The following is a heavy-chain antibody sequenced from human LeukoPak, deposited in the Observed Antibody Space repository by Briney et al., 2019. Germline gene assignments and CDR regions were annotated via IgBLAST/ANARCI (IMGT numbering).Heavy chain of an antibody. J-gene: IGHJ4*02. CDR1: GFSFDDYA. Sequence: GGSLRLSCAASGFSFDDYAMHWVRQAPGKGLEWVSLISWDGGSTYYADSVKGRFTISRDNSKNSLYLQMNSLSPEDTALYYCAKGLVGDTAMARIFDYWGQGTLVTVSS. D-gene: IGHD5-18*01. CDR3: AKGLVGDTAMARIFDY. CDR2: ISWDGGST. V-gene: IGHV3-43D*03.